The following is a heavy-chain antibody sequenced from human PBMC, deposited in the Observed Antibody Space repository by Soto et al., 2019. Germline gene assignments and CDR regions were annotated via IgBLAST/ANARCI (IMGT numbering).Heavy chain of an antibody. CDR3: AREEIAVAGTDYYYGMDV. D-gene: IGHD6-19*01. V-gene: IGHV6-1*01. CDR2: TYYRSKWYS. Sequence: PSQTLSLTCAISGDSVSSNSAAWNWIRQSPSRGLEWLRRTYYRSKWYSDYAVSAKSRITINPDTSKNQFSLQLNSVTPEDTAVYYCAREEIAVAGTDYYYGMDVWGQGTTVTVSS. J-gene: IGHJ6*02. CDR1: GDSVSSNSAA.